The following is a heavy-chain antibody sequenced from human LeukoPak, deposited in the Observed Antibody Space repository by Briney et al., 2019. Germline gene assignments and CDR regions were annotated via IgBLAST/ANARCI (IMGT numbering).Heavy chain of an antibody. CDR1: GFTFSSYA. V-gene: IGHV3-23*01. J-gene: IGHJ4*02. D-gene: IGHD6-19*01. Sequence: PGGSLRLSCAASGFTFSSYAMSWVRQAPGKGLEWVSAISGSGGSTYYADSVKGRFTISRDNSKNTLYLQMNSLRAEDTAVYYCATRRDLLNYYSSGWYYFDYWGQGTLVTVSS. CDR3: ATRRDLLNYYSSGWYYFDY. CDR2: ISGSGGST.